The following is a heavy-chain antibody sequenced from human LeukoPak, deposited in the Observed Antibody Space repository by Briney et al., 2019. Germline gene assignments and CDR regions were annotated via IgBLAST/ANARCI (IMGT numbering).Heavy chain of an antibody. V-gene: IGHV1-18*01. CDR2: ISAYNGNT. J-gene: IGHJ4*02. CDR1: GYTFTSYG. CDR3: ARGAGMATINIALDY. Sequence: RASMKVSCKASGYTFTSYGISWVRQAPGQGLEWMGWISAYNGNTNYAQKLQGRVTMTTDTSTSTAYMELRSLRSDDTAVYYCARGAGMATINIALDYWGQGTLVTVSS. D-gene: IGHD5-24*01.